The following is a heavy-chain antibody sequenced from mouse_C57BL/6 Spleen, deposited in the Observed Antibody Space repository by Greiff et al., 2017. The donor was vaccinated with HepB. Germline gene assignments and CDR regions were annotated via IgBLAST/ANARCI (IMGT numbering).Heavy chain of an antibody. CDR2: IYPGSGST. J-gene: IGHJ3*01. Sequence: QVQLQQSGAELVKPGASVKMSCKASGYTFTSYWITWVKQRPGQGLEWIGDIYPGSGSTNYNEKFKSKATLTVDTSSSTAYMQLSSLTSEDSAVYYCARYGELGRWFAYWGQGTLVTVSA. D-gene: IGHD4-1*01. V-gene: IGHV1-55*01. CDR3: ARYGELGRWFAY. CDR1: GYTFTSYW.